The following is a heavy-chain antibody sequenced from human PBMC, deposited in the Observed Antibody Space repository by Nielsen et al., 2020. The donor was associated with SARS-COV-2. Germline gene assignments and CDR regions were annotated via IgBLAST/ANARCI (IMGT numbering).Heavy chain of an antibody. CDR2: IDAGNANT. D-gene: IGHD3-3*01. CDR1: GYTFLSYS. CDR3: ARDNPYYDFWSGEDYYYGMDV. Sequence: ASVKVSCKASGYTFLSYSMHWVRQAPGQRLEWMGWIDAGNANTKYSQKFQGRVTMTTDTSTSTAYMELRSLRSDDTAVYYCARDNPYYDFWSGEDYYYGMDVWGQGTTVTVSS. J-gene: IGHJ6*02. V-gene: IGHV1-3*01.